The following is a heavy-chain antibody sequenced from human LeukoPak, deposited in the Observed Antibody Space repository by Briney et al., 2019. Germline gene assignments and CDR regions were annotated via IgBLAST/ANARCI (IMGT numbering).Heavy chain of an antibody. J-gene: IGHJ4*02. V-gene: IGHV3-74*01. CDR3: ARAYDSGFDD. CDR1: GFTFSSYW. Sequence: GGSLRLSCAASGFTFSSYWMHWVRQAPGKGLVWVSRINSDGSSTTYADSVKGRFTISRDNAKNTLYLQLNSLRAEDTAAYYCARAYDSGFDDWGQGILVTVSS. D-gene: IGHD3-22*01. CDR2: INSDGSST.